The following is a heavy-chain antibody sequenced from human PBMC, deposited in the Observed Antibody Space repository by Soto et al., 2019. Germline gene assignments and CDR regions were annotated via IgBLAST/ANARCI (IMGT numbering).Heavy chain of an antibody. Sequence: SETLSLTCAVYGGSFSGYYWSWIRQPPGKGLEWIGEINHSGSTNYNPSLKSRVTISVDTSKNQFSLKLSSVTAADTAVYYCARGMTTVVRSVWGQGTMVTVSS. CDR1: GGSFSGYY. CDR3: ARGMTTVVRSV. CDR2: INHSGST. J-gene: IGHJ3*01. V-gene: IGHV4-34*01. D-gene: IGHD4-17*01.